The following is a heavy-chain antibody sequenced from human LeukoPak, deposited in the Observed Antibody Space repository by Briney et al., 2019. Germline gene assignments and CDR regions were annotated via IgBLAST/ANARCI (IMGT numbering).Heavy chain of an antibody. CDR2: INPNSGGT. CDR1: GYSFTGYY. J-gene: IGHJ4*02. D-gene: IGHD6-13*01. CDR3: ARDSGSSSSEFDY. V-gene: IGHV1-2*02. Sequence: ASVTVSCKASGYSFTGYYIHWVRQAPGQGLEWMGWINPNSGGTTYAQQFQGRVTMTRDTSISTVYMEQTRLGSDDTAVYYCARDSGSSSSEFDYWGQGTLLTVSS.